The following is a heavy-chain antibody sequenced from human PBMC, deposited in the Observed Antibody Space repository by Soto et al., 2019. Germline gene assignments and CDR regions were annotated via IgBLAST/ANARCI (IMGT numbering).Heavy chain of an antibody. CDR1: GGTFRSYV. CDR3: ALIGSLDIIDDY. D-gene: IGHD1-26*01. CDR2: IIPMYGTT. Sequence: QVQLVQSGAEVKKPGSSVKVSCKASGGTFRSYVTSWVRQAPGQGLEWLGGIIPMYGTTYYAQTFQGRVTVSAAECSLTAFMALSRPRSEDTAVYYCALIGSLDIIDDYWGQGTLVTVSS. V-gene: IGHV1-69*12. J-gene: IGHJ4*02.